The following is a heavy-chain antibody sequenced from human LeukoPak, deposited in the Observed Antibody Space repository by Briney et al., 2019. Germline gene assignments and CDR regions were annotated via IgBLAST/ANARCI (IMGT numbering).Heavy chain of an antibody. CDR1: GYTFSTYG. CDR3: ARDLYYYGSGSYYDVFDV. D-gene: IGHD3-10*01. Sequence: ASVTVSCKASGYTFSTYGISWVRQAPGQGLEWMVWISAYKGNTYYAQKLQGRVTMTTDTSTSTAYMELRSLRSDDTAIYYCARDLYYYGSGSYYDVFDVWGQGTMVTVSS. V-gene: IGHV1-18*01. CDR2: ISAYKGNT. J-gene: IGHJ3*01.